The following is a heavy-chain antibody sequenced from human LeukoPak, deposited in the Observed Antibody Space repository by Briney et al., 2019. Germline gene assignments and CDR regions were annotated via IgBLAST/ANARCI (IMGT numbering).Heavy chain of an antibody. CDR1: GGSFSSGDYY. CDR3: ARGSSSSSIYFDY. J-gene: IGHJ4*02. V-gene: IGHV4-61*08. D-gene: IGHD6-13*01. CDR2: IYYSGST. Sequence: PSETLSLTCTVSGGSFSSGDYYWNWIRQHPGKGLEWIGYIYYSGSTYYNPSLKSRVTISVDTSKNQFSLKLSSVTAADTAVYYCARGSSSSSIYFDYWGQGTLVTVSS.